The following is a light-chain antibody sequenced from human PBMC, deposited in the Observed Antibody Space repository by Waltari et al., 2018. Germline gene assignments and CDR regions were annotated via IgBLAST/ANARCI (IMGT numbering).Light chain of an antibody. V-gene: IGKV3-20*01. CDR1: QTIADTY. J-gene: IGKJ3*01. CDR2: GGS. Sequence: EVVLTQSPGTLSLSPGESATLSCRASQTIADTYLAWYQQKPGQAPRLLIYGGSNRATGIPDRFSGSGSGTDFSLNISRLEPEDFAVYFCQHYGSSRFTFGPGTKVDIK. CDR3: QHYGSSRFT.